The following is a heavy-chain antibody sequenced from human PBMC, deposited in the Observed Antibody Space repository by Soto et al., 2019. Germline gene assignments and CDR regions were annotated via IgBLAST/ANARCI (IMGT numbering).Heavy chain of an antibody. CDR2: ISGSGSNT. Sequence: EVQVLESGGDLVQPGGSLRLSCAASGFTFTNYAMTWVRQAPGKGLEWVSAISGSGSNTYYADSVKGRFTISRDNSQIMLDLQMDGLRAEDTALYYCAKAYHEFWSGYGYWGQGTLVTVSS. CDR1: GFTFTNYA. D-gene: IGHD3-3*01. J-gene: IGHJ4*02. V-gene: IGHV3-23*01. CDR3: AKAYHEFWSGYGY.